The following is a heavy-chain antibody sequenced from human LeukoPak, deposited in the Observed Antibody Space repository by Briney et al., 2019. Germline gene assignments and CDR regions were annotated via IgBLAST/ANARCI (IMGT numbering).Heavy chain of an antibody. CDR2: IRYEGSNK. V-gene: IGHV3-30*02. CDR1: GFTFSSYG. J-gene: IGHJ4*02. CDR3: AGGTMVVTEDY. D-gene: IGHD4-23*01. Sequence: GGSLRLSCAASGFTFSSYGVHWVRQAPGKGLEWVAFIRYEGSNKYYADSVKGRFTISRDNSKNTLYLQMNSLRAEDTAVYYCAGGTMVVTEDYWGQGTLVTVSS.